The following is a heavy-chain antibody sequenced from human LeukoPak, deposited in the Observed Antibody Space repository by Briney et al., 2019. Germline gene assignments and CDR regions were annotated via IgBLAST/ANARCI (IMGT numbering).Heavy chain of an antibody. D-gene: IGHD3-10*01. CDR3: ARYGSGSYSTFDY. CDR1: GYSISSGYY. Sequence: SETLSLTCAVSGYSISSGYYWGWIRQPPGKGLEWIGSIYHSGSTYYNPSLKSRVTISVDTSKNQFPLKLSSVTAADTAVYYCARYGSGSYSTFDYWGQGTLVTVSS. V-gene: IGHV4-38-2*01. CDR2: IYHSGST. J-gene: IGHJ4*02.